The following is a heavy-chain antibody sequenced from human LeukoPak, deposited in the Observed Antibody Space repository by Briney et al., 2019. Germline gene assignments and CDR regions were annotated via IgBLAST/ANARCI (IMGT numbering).Heavy chain of an antibody. V-gene: IGHV3-23*01. J-gene: IGHJ4*02. Sequence: GGSLRLSCAASGFTFSRSAMTWVRQTPGKGLDWVSSISSSGNTYYADSVKGRFTISRDNSKNMLYLQMNSLRAEDTAVYYCVKGRISENGLDFWGQGTLVTVSS. CDR3: VKGRISENGLDF. CDR1: GFTFSRSA. D-gene: IGHD6-13*01. CDR2: ISSSGNT.